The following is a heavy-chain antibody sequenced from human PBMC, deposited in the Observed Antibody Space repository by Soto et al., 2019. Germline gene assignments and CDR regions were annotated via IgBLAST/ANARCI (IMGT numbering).Heavy chain of an antibody. Sequence: SETLSLTCAVFGGSFSASSWTWIRQPPGKGLEWIGQINHRGFTNYSPSLRSRVTISIDTSKNQFSLSLTSVTAAGTAMYYCARGGGSNSYFDSWGQGTPVTVSS. V-gene: IGHV4-34*01. CDR2: INHRGFT. CDR3: ARGGGSNSYFDS. CDR1: GGSFSASS. J-gene: IGHJ4*02. D-gene: IGHD5-12*01.